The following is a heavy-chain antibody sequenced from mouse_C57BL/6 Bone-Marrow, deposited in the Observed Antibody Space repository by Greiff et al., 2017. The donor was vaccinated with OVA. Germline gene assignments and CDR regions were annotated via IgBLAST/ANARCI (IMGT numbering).Heavy chain of an antibody. V-gene: IGHV5-16*01. CDR3: EREGKSSYGNEYFDV. J-gene: IGHJ1*03. CDR1: GFTFSDYY. D-gene: IGHD1-1*01. CDR2: INYDGSST. Sequence: EVQVVESEGGLVQPGSSMKLSCTASGFTFSDYYMAWVRQVPEKGLEWVANINYDGSSTYYLDSLKSRFIIPRDNAKNILYLHMRSLKSEDTDTYYYEREGKSSYGNEYFDVWGTGTTVTVSA.